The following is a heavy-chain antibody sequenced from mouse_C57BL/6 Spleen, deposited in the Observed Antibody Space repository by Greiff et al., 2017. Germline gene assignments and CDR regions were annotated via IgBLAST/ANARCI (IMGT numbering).Heavy chain of an antibody. CDR3: TRDTLYDYAPYAMDY. CDR2: ISSGGDYI. Sequence: EVKLVESGEGLVKPGGSLKLSCAASGFTFSSYAMSWVRQTPEKRLEWVAYISSGGDYIYYADTVKGRFTISRDNARNTLYLQMSSLKSEDTAMYYCTRDTLYDYAPYAMDYWGQGTSVTVSS. V-gene: IGHV5-9-1*02. CDR1: GFTFSSYA. D-gene: IGHD2-4*01. J-gene: IGHJ4*01.